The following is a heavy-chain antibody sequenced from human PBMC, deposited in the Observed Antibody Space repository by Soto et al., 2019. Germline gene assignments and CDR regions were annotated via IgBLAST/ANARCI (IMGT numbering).Heavy chain of an antibody. V-gene: IGHV4-39*01. CDR2: IYYSGST. Sequence: SETLSLTCTVSGGSISSSSYYWGWIRQPPGKGLEWIGSIYYSGSTYYNPSLKSRVTISVDTSKNQFSLKLSSVTAADTAVYYCALRYHYVWGSYLREDAFDIWGHGTMVTVSS. J-gene: IGHJ3*02. CDR3: ALRYHYVWGSYLREDAFDI. CDR1: GGSISSSSYY. D-gene: IGHD3-16*02.